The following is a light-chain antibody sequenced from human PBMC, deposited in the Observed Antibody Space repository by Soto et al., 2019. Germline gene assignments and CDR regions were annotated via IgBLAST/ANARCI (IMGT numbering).Light chain of an antibody. V-gene: IGKV3-15*01. J-gene: IGKJ1*01. CDR3: QQYNNWPRT. CDR1: QSVSSN. Sequence: MITQSPATPSESPGEKATLSCRASQSVSSNLAWYQQKPGQAPRLLIYGASTRATGIPARFSGSGSGTEFTLTISSLQSEDFAVYYCQQYNNWPRTFGQGTKV. CDR2: GAS.